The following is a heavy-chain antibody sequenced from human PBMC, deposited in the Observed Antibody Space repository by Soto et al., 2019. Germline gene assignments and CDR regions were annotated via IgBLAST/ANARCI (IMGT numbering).Heavy chain of an antibody. CDR2: IIPIFGTA. J-gene: IGHJ6*02. CDR1: GGTFSSYA. V-gene: IGHV1-69*06. CDR3: ARGRGGYCSGGSCAYYYYYGMDV. Sequence: QVQLVQSGAEVKKPGSSVKVSCKASGGTFSSYAISWVRQAPGQGLEWMGGIIPIFGTANYAQKFQGRVTITADKSTSTAYMELSSLRSEDTAVYYCARGRGGYCSGGSCAYYYYYGMDVWGQGTTVTVSS. D-gene: IGHD2-15*01.